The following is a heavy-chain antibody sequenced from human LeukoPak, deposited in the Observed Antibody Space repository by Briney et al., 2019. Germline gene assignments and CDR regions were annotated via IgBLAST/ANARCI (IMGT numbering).Heavy chain of an antibody. CDR2: IYTSGST. Sequence: SETLSLTCTVSGGSISSYYWSWIRQPAGRGLEWIGRIYTSGSTNYNPSLKSRVTMSVDTSKNQFSLKLSSVTAADTAVYYRARDGRIVVVPAASTAPNYYYYMDVWGKGTTVTVSS. J-gene: IGHJ6*03. V-gene: IGHV4-4*07. CDR3: ARDGRIVVVPAASTAPNYYYYMDV. D-gene: IGHD2-2*01. CDR1: GGSISSYY.